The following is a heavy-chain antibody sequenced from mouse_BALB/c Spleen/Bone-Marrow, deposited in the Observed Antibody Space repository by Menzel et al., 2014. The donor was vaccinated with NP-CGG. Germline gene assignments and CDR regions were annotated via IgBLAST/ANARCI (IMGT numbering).Heavy chain of an antibody. CDR3: ARGGNWEDFDY. CDR2: ISSGSSTI. D-gene: IGHD4-1*01. Sequence: EVKLMESGGGLVQPGGSRKLSCAASGFTFSSFGMHWVRQAPEMGLEWVAYISSGSSTIFYADPVKGRFTISRDNTKNTQCLQKTSLRAEDTGMYYCARGGNWEDFDYWGQGTTLTVSS. J-gene: IGHJ2*01. CDR1: GFTFSSFG. V-gene: IGHV5-17*02.